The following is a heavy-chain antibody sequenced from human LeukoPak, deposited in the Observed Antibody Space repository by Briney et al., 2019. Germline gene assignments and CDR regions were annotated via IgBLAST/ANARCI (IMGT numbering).Heavy chain of an antibody. CDR1: GFTFSSYA. Sequence: GGSLRLSCAASGFTFSSYAMSWARQAPGKGLEWVSGISGSGGNTYYADSVKGRFTLSRDNYKNTLYLQMSSLRAEDTAVYYCAKEAVDYDILTGYYTTGYFDYWGQGTLVTVSS. CDR2: ISGSGGNT. J-gene: IGHJ4*02. D-gene: IGHD3-9*01. V-gene: IGHV3-23*01. CDR3: AKEAVDYDILTGYYTTGYFDY.